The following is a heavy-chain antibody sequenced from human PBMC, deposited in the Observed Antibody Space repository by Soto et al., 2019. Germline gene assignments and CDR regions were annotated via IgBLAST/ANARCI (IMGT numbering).Heavy chain of an antibody. CDR2: MNPNSGNT. D-gene: IGHD6-25*01. V-gene: IGHV1-8*01. CDR1: GYTFTSYD. J-gene: IGHJ5*02. Sequence: AAVKVSCKASGYTFTSYDINWVRQATGQGLEWMGWMNPNSGNTGYAQKFQGRVTMTRNTSISTAYMELSSLRSEDTAVYYCAKDRSPPPYSSGLAWGQGTLVTVSS. CDR3: AKDRSPPPYSSGLA.